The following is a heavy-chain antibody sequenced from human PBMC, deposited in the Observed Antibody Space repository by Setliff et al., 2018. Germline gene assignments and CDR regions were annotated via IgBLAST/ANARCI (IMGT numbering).Heavy chain of an antibody. J-gene: IGHJ2*01. CDR3: ARVAGRGRYWYFDL. CDR2: IKEDGSEK. CDR1: RFTFSNYW. V-gene: IGHV3-7*01. Sequence: GGSLRLSCAASRFTFSNYWMSWVRQAPGKGLEWVANIKEDGSEKYYVDSVKGRFTISRDNAKNSLDLQMDSLRAEDTAVYYCARVAGRGRYWYFDLWGQGTLVTVSS.